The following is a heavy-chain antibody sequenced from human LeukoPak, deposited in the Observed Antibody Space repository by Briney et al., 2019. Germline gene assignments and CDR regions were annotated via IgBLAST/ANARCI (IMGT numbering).Heavy chain of an antibody. J-gene: IGHJ5*02. CDR1: GLSFSSYA. CDR2: ISYDGSNK. D-gene: IGHD4/OR15-4a*01. CDR3: AIVSKGAPFDP. Sequence: GGSLRLSCVASGLSFSSYALHWVRQAPGKGLEWVAVISYDGSNKYYAASVKGRFTISRDNSKNTLYLQMNSLTTEGTAVYYCAIVSKGAPFDPWGQGTLVTVSS. V-gene: IGHV3-30*04.